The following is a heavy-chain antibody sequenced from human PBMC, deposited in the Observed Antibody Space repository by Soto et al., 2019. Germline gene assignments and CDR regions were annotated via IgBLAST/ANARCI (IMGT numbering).Heavy chain of an antibody. D-gene: IGHD3-16*01. V-gene: IGHV3-15*01. J-gene: IGHJ4*02. CDR2: IKSKTDGGTT. CDR3: TTDLYYDYIWGSYHFDY. CDR1: GFTFSNAW. Sequence: GGSLRLSCAASGFTFSNAWMSWFRQAPGKGLEWVGRIKSKTDGGTTDYAAPVKGRFTISRDDSKNTLYLQMNSLKTEDTAVYYCTTDLYYDYIWGSYHFDYWGQGTLVTVSS.